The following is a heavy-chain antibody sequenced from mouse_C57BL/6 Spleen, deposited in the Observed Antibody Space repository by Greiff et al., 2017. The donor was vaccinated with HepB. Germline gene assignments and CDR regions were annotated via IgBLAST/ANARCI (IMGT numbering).Heavy chain of an antibody. D-gene: IGHD1-1*01. Sequence: EVQLQQSGPELVKPGASVKIPCKASGYTFTDYNMDWVKQSHGKSLEWIGDIYPNNGGTIYNQKFKGKATLTVDKSSSTAYMELRSLTSEDTVVYYCARSTFTTDYAMDYWGQGTSVTVSS. V-gene: IGHV1-18*01. J-gene: IGHJ4*01. CDR3: ARSTFTTDYAMDY. CDR1: GYTFTDYN. CDR2: IYPNNGGT.